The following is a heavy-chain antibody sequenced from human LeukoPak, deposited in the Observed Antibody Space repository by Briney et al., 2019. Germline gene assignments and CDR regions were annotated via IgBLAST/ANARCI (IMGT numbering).Heavy chain of an antibody. Sequence: GGSLRLSCAGSGFTFSSYWMSWVRQAPGKGREWVANIRQDGNEKYHVDSVKGRFTISRDNAKKSLYLQLNSLRAEDAAVYYCATQPAAADVDYWGQGTLVTVSS. J-gene: IGHJ4*02. CDR1: GFTFSSYW. CDR2: IRQDGNEK. D-gene: IGHD2-2*01. CDR3: ATQPAAADVDY. V-gene: IGHV3-7*03.